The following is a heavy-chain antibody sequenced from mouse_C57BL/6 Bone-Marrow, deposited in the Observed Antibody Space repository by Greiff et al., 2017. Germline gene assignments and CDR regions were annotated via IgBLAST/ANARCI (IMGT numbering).Heavy chain of an antibody. D-gene: IGHD1-1*01. CDR2: IHPNSGST. V-gene: IGHV1-64*01. CDR1: GYTFTSYW. CDR3: PRVPYYGSSYDFDY. Sequence: QVQLQQPGAELVKPGASVKLSCKASGYTFTSYWMHWVKQRPGQGLEWIGMIHPNSGSTNYNEKFKSKATLTVDKSSSTAYMQLSSLTSEDSAVYYCPRVPYYGSSYDFDYWGQGTTLTVSS. J-gene: IGHJ2*01.